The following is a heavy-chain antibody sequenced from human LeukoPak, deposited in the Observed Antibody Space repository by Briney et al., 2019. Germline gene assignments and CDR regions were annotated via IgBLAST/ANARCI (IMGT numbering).Heavy chain of an antibody. D-gene: IGHD1-26*01. CDR1: GFTFDDYA. J-gene: IGHJ4*02. Sequence: PGGSLRLSCAASGFTFDDYAVHWVRQAPGKGLEWVSGISWNSGSIGYADSVKGRFTISRDNAKNSLYPQMNSLRAEDTALYYCAKDWAYSGSYFDYWGQGTLVTVSS. V-gene: IGHV3-9*01. CDR2: ISWNSGSI. CDR3: AKDWAYSGSYFDY.